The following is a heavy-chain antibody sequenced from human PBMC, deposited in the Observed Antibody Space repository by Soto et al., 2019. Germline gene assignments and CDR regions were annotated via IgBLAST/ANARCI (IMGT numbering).Heavy chain of an antibody. J-gene: IGHJ4*02. CDR1: GASITGYY. CDR3: ARDVDYNNWVLYY. V-gene: IGHV4-4*07. Sequence: SETLSLTCTVSGASITGYYWTWIRQPAGKGLEWIGRVYSSGSTNYNPSLKSRVTMSVDASKNQFSLKLHSVTAADTAVYYCARDVDYNNWVLYYWGQGSPVTVSS. D-gene: IGHD1-1*01. CDR2: VYSSGST.